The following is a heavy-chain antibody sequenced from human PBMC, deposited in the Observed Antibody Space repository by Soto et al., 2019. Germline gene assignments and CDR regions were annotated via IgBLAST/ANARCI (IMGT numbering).Heavy chain of an antibody. Sequence: LSLTCTVSGDSLSKYYWSWIRQPAGKGLEWIGRIYTSGSTNYNPSLKSRVNMSIDTSNNHFSLNLKSVTAADAAVYYCARTVGAAYYFDFWGQGALVTVSS. CDR3: ARTVGAAYYFDF. D-gene: IGHD1-26*01. V-gene: IGHV4-4*07. CDR2: IYTSGST. CDR1: GDSLSKYY. J-gene: IGHJ4*02.